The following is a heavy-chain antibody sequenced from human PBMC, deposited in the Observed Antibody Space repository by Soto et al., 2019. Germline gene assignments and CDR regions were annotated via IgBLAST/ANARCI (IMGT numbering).Heavy chain of an antibody. V-gene: IGHV1-8*01. CDR1: GYIFTNYD. CDR3: QRLGGDGFPPVDY. CDR2: INPNSGNT. J-gene: IGHJ4*02. D-gene: IGHD2-21*01. Sequence: ASVKVSCKASGYIFTNYDINWVRQATGQGLEYLGWINPNSGNTGYVQKFQGRVTMTRNTSINTAYMELNSLRSEDTGVYHCQRLGGDGFPPVDYWGRGTLVTVSS.